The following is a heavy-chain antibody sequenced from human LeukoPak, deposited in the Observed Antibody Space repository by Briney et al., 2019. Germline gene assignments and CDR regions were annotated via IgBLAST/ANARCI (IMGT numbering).Heavy chain of an antibody. CDR2: IRSKANRYAT. Sequence: PGRSLRLSCAASGFTFSGSAMHWVSQASGKWLEWVGRIRSKANRYATAYAASVKGRFTISKDDSKNTEYLQMNSRKTEDTAGYYCTRAGAGTTHPFDYWGQGTLVTVCS. CDR1: GFTFSGSA. D-gene: IGHD6-19*01. V-gene: IGHV3-73*01. CDR3: TRAGAGTTHPFDY. J-gene: IGHJ4*02.